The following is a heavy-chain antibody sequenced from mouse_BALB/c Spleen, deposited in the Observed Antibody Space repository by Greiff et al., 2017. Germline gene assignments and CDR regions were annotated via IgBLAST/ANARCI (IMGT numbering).Heavy chain of an antibody. J-gene: IGHJ4*01. V-gene: IGHV5-12-2*01. CDR1: GFTFSSYT. Sequence: EVKLQESGGGLVQPGGSLKLSCAASGFTFSSYTMSWVRQTPEKRLEWVAYISNGGGSTYYPDTVKGRFTISRDNAKNTLYLQMSSLKSEDTAMYYCARRRDGYHYAMDYWGQGTSVTVSS. D-gene: IGHD2-3*01. CDR3: ARRRDGYHYAMDY. CDR2: ISNGGGST.